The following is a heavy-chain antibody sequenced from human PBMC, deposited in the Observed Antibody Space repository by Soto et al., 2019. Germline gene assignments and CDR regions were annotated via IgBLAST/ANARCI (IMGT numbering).Heavy chain of an antibody. CDR2: ISYDGSNK. Sequence: VQLVESGGGVVQPGRSLRLSCAASGFTFSSYAMHWVRQAPGKGLEWVAVISYDGSNKYYADSVKGRFTISRDNSKNTLYLQMNSLRAEDTAVYYCAREPIAVAGTGFDYWGQGTLVTVSS. D-gene: IGHD6-19*01. CDR3: AREPIAVAGTGFDY. CDR1: GFTFSSYA. J-gene: IGHJ4*02. V-gene: IGHV3-30-3*01.